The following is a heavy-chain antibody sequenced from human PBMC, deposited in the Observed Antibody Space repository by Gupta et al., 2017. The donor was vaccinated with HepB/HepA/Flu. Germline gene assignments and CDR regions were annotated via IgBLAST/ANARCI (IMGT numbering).Heavy chain of an antibody. CDR2: INPNSGGT. D-gene: IGHD3-22*01. CDR1: GYTFTDYY. Sequence: QVQLVQSGAEVKKPGASVKVSCKASGYTFTDYYIYWVRQAPGQGLEWMGWINPNSGGTDSSQKFQGRVTLTRDMSITTAYMELSSLKSDDTAVYYCARDSYYDSDGPFYDAFDIWGQGTMVTVSS. V-gene: IGHV1-2*02. J-gene: IGHJ3*02. CDR3: ARDSYYDSDGPFYDAFDI.